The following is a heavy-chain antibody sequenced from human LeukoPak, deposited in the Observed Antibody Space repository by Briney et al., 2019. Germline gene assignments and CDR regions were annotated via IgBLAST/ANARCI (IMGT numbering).Heavy chain of an antibody. D-gene: IGHD4-17*01. CDR3: ARDTYGDFIYYYYYGMDV. J-gene: IGHJ6*04. Sequence: GGSLRLSCAASGFTFSSYWMSWVRQAPGKGLEWVANIKQDGSEKYYVDSVKGQFTISRDNAKNSLYLQMNSLRAQYTAVYYCARDTYGDFIYYYYYGMDVWGKGTTVTVSS. V-gene: IGHV3-7*03. CDR1: GFTFSSYW. CDR2: IKQDGSEK.